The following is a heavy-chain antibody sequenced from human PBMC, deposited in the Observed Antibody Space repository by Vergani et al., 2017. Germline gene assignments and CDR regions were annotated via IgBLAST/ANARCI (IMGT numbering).Heavy chain of an antibody. J-gene: IGHJ5*02. CDR2: INAGNGNT. CDR1: GYTFTSYA. D-gene: IGHD6-19*01. Sequence: QVQLVQSGAEVKKPGASVKVSCKASGYTFTSYAMHWVRQAPGQRLEWMGWINAGNGNTKYSQKFQGRVTITRDTSASTAYMELSSLRSEDTAVYYCARDRWAVAGTGWFDPWGQGTLVTVSS. V-gene: IGHV1-3*01. CDR3: ARDRWAVAGTGWFDP.